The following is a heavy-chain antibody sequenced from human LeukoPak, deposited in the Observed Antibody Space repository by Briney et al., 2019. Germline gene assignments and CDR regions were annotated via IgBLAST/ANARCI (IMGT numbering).Heavy chain of an antibody. Sequence: PSETLSLTCTVSGDSISSTSHYWDWLRQPPGKGPEWIGNVYFTGSTYYSPSLKSRVTISVDRSNNQFSLKLSSVTAADTAVYYCARYGSYSSSWYFDYWGQGTLVTVSS. J-gene: IGHJ4*02. CDR3: ARYGSYSSSWYFDY. CDR2: VYFTGST. D-gene: IGHD6-13*01. V-gene: IGHV4-39*01. CDR1: GDSISSTSHY.